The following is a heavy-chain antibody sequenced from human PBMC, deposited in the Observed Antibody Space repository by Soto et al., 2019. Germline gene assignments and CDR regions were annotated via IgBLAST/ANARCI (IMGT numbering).Heavy chain of an antibody. CDR3: ARELFGVVIISYYYSMDV. CDR2: TYYRSKWYN. D-gene: IGHD3-3*01. Sequence: TLSLTCGISRGSVSSXXXAWNWIRQSPSRGLEWLGRTYYRSKWYNDYAVSVKSRITINPDTSKNQFSLQLNSVTPEDTAVYYCARELFGVVIISYYYSMDVWGKGTTVTVSS. CDR1: RGSVSSXXXA. J-gene: IGHJ6*03. V-gene: IGHV6-1*01.